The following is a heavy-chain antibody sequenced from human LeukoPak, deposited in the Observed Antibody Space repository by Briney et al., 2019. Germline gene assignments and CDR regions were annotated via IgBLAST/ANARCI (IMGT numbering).Heavy chain of an antibody. D-gene: IGHD2/OR15-2a*01. J-gene: IGHJ4*02. CDR1: GFPFDRYL. CDR3: ARQPISEAYFDF. CDR2: IKHDGSEK. Sequence: QTGGSLRLSCVASGFPFDRYLMSWVRQAPGKGLGWVSNIKHDGSEKNFVSSVKGRCTISRDNDENSLFLQMNSLRADDTAVYFCARQPISEAYFDFWGQGTLVTVSS. V-gene: IGHV3-7*01.